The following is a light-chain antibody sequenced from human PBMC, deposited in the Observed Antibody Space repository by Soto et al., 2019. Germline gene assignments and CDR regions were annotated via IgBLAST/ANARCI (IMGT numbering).Light chain of an antibody. V-gene: IGLV2-11*01. CDR3: CSYAGSYTWV. J-gene: IGLJ3*02. CDR2: DVN. Sequence: ALTQPRSVSGSPGQSVTISCTGTSSDVGNYNYVSWYQQHPGKAPKVMIYDVNKWPSGVPDRFSGSKSGNTASLTISGLQAEDEADYYCCSYAGSYTWVFGGGTKLTVL. CDR1: SSDVGNYNY.